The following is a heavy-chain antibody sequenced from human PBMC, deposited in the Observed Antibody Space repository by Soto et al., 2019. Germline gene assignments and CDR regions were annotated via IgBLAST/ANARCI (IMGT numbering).Heavy chain of an antibody. CDR3: ARDALPTKVDYYFKY. V-gene: IGHV4-30-4*01. Sequence: PSETLSLTCTVSGVSIRSGDFYWSWIRQPPGKGLEWIGYIFHTGSSQYHSSLRGRVAFSMDTSKNQFSLELRSVTAADTATYHCARDALPTKVDYYFKYWGQGSMVTVCS. CDR1: GVSIRSGDFY. J-gene: IGHJ4*02. CDR2: IFHTGSS. D-gene: IGHD1-1*01.